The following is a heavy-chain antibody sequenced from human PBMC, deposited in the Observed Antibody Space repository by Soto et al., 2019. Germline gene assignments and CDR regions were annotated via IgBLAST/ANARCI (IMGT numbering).Heavy chain of an antibody. CDR2: TYYRSKWYN. Sequence: PSQTLSLTFAISGDSVSSNSAAWNCISQSPSRGLEWLGRTYYRSKWYNDYAVSVKSRITINPDTSKNQFSLQLNSVTPEDTAVYYCARAVVDYYYGMDVWGQGTTVTVSS. V-gene: IGHV6-1*01. CDR1: GDSVSSNSAA. D-gene: IGHD2-15*01. CDR3: ARAVVDYYYGMDV. J-gene: IGHJ6*02.